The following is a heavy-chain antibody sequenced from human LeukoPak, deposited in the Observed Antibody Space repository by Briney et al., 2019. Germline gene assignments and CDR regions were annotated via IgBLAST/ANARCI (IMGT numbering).Heavy chain of an antibody. CDR1: GGSISSYY. J-gene: IGHJ4*02. V-gene: IGHV4-59*01. CDR3: ARDITATY. D-gene: IGHD1-26*01. CDR2: IYYSGST. Sequence: SETLSLTCSVSGGSISSYYWSWIRQPPGKGLEWIGYIYYSGSTNYNPSLKSRVTISVDTSKNQFSLKLSSVTAADTAVYYCARDITATYWGQGTLVTVSS.